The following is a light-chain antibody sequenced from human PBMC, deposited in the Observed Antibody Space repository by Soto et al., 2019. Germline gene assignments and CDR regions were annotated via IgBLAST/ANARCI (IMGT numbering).Light chain of an antibody. Sequence: DIQITPSPSSLSASVGYRVTITCRASQSISSYLNWYQQKPGKAPKLLIYAASSLQSGVPSRFSGSGSGTDFTLTISSLQPEDFATYYCQQSYSTPVTFGQGTKV. V-gene: IGKV1-39*01. CDR1: QSISSY. J-gene: IGKJ1*01. CDR2: AAS. CDR3: QQSYSTPVT.